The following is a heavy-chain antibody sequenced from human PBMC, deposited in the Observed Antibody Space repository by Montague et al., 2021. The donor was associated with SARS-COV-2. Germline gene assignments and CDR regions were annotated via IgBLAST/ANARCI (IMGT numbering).Heavy chain of an antibody. CDR3: ARGGGRLAYTFYYGVDF. D-gene: IGHD1-26*01. CDR2: IYNSGST. Sequence: TLSLTCTVSGGSISSGNYYWSWIRQPPGKGLEWIGHIYNSGSTYYNPSLKSRVTISVHTSNNQFSLKLSSVTAADTAVYYCARGGGRLAYTFYYGVDFWGQGTTVTVSS. V-gene: IGHV4-61*09. CDR1: GGSISSGNYY. J-gene: IGHJ6*02.